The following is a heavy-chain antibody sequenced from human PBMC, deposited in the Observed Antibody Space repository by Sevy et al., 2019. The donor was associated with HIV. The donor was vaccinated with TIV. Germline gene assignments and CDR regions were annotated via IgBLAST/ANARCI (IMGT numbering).Heavy chain of an antibody. D-gene: IGHD3-3*01. V-gene: IGHV7-4-1*02. CDR2: INTNTGNP. CDR1: GYTFTNYA. Sequence: ASVKVSCKASGYTFTNYAMNWVRQAPGQGLEWMGWINTNTGNPTYAQGFTGRFVFSLDTSVSTAYLQISSLKAEDTAVYYCARGYIEYDSGDAFDIWGQGTMVTVSS. J-gene: IGHJ3*02. CDR3: ARGYIEYDSGDAFDI.